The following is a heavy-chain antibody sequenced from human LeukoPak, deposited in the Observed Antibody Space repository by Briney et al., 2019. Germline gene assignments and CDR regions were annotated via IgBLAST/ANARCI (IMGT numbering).Heavy chain of an antibody. D-gene: IGHD2-2*01. J-gene: IGHJ6*02. CDR3: ARDPPSYCSSTSCCGAWGALTYYYYYYGMDV. Sequence: ASVKVSCKASGYTFTSHDINWVRQATGQGLEWMGWMSPNSGDTGYAQKLQGRVTMTTDTSTSTAYMELRSLRSDDTAVYYCARDPPSYCSSTSCCGAWGALTYYYYYYGMDVWGQGTTVTVSS. V-gene: IGHV1-8*01. CDR2: MSPNSGDT. CDR1: GYTFTSHD.